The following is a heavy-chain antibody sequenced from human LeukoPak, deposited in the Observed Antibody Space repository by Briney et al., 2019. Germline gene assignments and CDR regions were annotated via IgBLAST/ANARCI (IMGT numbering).Heavy chain of an antibody. CDR2: IGWDGGYT. D-gene: IGHD3-22*01. CDR1: GFTFDDYA. CDR3: AKGGVYDSSVYFDY. J-gene: IGHJ4*02. Sequence: GGSLRLSCAASGFTFDDYAMHWARQAPGKGLEWVSLIGWDGGYTYYADSVKVRFTISRDNSKSSLYLQMSSLRAEDTALYYCAKGGVYDSSVYFDYWGQGTLVTVSS. V-gene: IGHV3-43D*03.